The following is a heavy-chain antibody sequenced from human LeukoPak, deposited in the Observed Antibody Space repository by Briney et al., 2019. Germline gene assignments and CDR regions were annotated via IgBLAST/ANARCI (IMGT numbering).Heavy chain of an antibody. CDR1: GFTVSSHY. J-gene: IGHJ4*02. CDR3: VREVGHCTNGVCYNGWFDY. D-gene: IGHD2-8*01. V-gene: IGHV3-53*01. Sequence: GGSLRLSCAASGFTVSSHYMSWVRQAPGKGLEWVSVIYSGGSTYYADSVKGRFTISRDISKNTLYLQMNSLRAEDTAVYYCVREVGHCTNGVCYNGWFDYWGQGTLVTVSS. CDR2: IYSGGST.